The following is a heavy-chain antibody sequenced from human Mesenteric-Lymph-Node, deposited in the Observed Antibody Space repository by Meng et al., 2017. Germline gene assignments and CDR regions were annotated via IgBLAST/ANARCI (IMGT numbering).Heavy chain of an antibody. V-gene: IGHV3-11*04. CDR1: GFTFRDYY. CDR2: IGGGGSDI. CDR3: AREAMYYYGSGILTNWFDP. J-gene: IGHJ5*02. D-gene: IGHD3-10*01. Sequence: GESLKISCTASGFTFRDYYMTWIRQSPGKGLEWVANIGGGGSDIYYADSVKGRFTISRDDAKSSLYLQMNSLRVEDTAVYYCAREAMYYYGSGILTNWFDPWGQGTLVTVSS.